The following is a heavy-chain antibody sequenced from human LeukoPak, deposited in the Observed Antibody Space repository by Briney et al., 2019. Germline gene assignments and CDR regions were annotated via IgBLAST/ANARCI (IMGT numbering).Heavy chain of an antibody. V-gene: IGHV3-48*03. CDR1: GFTFSSYE. D-gene: IGHD4-17*01. CDR2: ISSSGSTI. J-gene: IGHJ4*02. CDR3: ARDLILPWDYGGLDY. Sequence: GGSLILSCAAAGFTFSSYEMNLVRQAPGKGLEWVSYISSSGSTIYYAASVKGRFTISRDNAQNSLYLQMNSLRAEDTAVYYCARDLILPWDYGGLDYWGQGTLVTVSS.